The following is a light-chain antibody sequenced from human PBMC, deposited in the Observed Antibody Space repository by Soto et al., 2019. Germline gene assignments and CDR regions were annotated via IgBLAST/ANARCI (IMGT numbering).Light chain of an antibody. Sequence: EIVVTQSAAILSLSPGERVTLSYRASQSISSYLAWYQQKPGQAPRLLIYDASNRATDIPARFSGSGSGTDFTLTISSLEPEDFAVYYCQQRSNWPITFGQGTRLEIK. CDR3: QQRSNWPIT. J-gene: IGKJ5*01. CDR2: DAS. V-gene: IGKV3-11*01. CDR1: QSISSY.